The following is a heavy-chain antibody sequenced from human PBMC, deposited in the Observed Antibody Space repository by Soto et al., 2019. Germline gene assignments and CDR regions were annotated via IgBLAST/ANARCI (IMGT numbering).Heavy chain of an antibody. D-gene: IGHD1-1*01. J-gene: IGHJ4*02. CDR3: ARVVNGTTGGDY. V-gene: IGHV1-18*01. Sequence: QVRLVQSGTEVKKPGASVMLSCKAYGYTFINYPIIWVRQARGQGLEWMGWFNTNNGETKYAQRFQDRFTMTTDASTSTAYMELRSLTSDDTAVFYCARVVNGTTGGDYWGQGTPVTVSS. CDR1: GYTFINYP. CDR2: FNTNNGET.